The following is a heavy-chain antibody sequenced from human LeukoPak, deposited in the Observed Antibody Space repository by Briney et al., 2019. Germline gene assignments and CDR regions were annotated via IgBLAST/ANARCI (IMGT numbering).Heavy chain of an antibody. Sequence: SETLSLTCTVSGGSISSYYWSWIRQPPGKGLEWIGYIYYSGSTYYNPSLKSRVTISVDTSKNQFSLKLSSVTAADTAVYYCARDFPPSNYWGQGTLVTVSS. CDR2: IYYSGST. J-gene: IGHJ4*02. CDR3: ARDFPPSNY. CDR1: GGSISSYY. V-gene: IGHV4-59*01.